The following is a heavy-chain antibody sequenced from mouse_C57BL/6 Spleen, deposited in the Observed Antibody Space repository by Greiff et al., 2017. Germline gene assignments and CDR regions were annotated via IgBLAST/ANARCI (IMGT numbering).Heavy chain of an antibody. CDR2: INPNNGGT. Sequence: EVQLQQSGPELVKPGASVKISCKASGYTFTDYYMNWVKQSHGKSLEWIGDINPNNGGTSYNQKFKGKATLTVDKSSSTAYMELRSLTSEDSAVYYCARTEAPGWYFDVWGTGTTVTVAS. V-gene: IGHV1-26*01. J-gene: IGHJ1*03. CDR3: ARTEAPGWYFDV. CDR1: GYTFTDYY.